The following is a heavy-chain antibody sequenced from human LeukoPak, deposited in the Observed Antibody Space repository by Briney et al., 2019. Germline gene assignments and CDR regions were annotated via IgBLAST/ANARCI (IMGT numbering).Heavy chain of an antibody. CDR2: ISYDGSNK. CDR1: GFTFSSYA. V-gene: IGHV3-30*04. CDR3: ARNRYSGSYYVHYFDY. J-gene: IGHJ4*02. D-gene: IGHD1-26*01. Sequence: AGGSLRLSCAASGFTFSSYAMHWVRQAPGKGLEWVAVISYDGSNKYYADSVKGRFTISRDNSKNTLYLQMNSLRAEDTAVYYCARNRYSGSYYVHYFDYWGQGTLVTVSS.